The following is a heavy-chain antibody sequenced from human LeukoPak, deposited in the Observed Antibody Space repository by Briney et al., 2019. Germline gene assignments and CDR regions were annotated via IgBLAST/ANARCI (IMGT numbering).Heavy chain of an antibody. CDR3: ARDGGLVKRVANNWFDP. V-gene: IGHV1-46*01. D-gene: IGHD3-16*01. Sequence: ASVKVSCKASGYTFTSYYMHWVRQAPAQGLEWMGIINPSDGSANYAQRFQGRVTMTRDTSTSTVYMELSSLRSEDTAVYYCARDGGLVKRVANNWFDPWGQGTLVTVSS. CDR2: INPSDGSA. CDR1: GYTFTSYY. J-gene: IGHJ5*02.